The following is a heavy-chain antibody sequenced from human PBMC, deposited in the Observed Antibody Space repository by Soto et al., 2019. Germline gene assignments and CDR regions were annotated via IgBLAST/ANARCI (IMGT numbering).Heavy chain of an antibody. CDR3: ARGHYYGSGSYSNYYYYYMDV. Sequence: ASVKVSCKASGGTFSSYTISWVRQAPGQGLEWMGRIIPILGIANYAQKFQGRVTITADKFTSTAYMELSSLRSEDTAVYYCARGHYYGSGSYSNYYYYYMDVWGKGTTVTVSS. J-gene: IGHJ6*03. CDR2: IIPILGIA. V-gene: IGHV1-69*02. CDR1: GGTFSSYT. D-gene: IGHD3-10*01.